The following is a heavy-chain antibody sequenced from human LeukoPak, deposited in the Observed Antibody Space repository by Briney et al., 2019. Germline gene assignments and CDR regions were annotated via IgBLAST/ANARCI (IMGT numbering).Heavy chain of an antibody. D-gene: IGHD4-11*01. J-gene: IGHJ4*02. CDR2: IYYSGST. Sequence: PSETLSLTCTVSGGSTSSSSDYWGWIRQPPGKGLEWIGSIYYSGSTYYNPSLKSRVTISVDTSKNQFSLKLSSVTAADTAVYYCARQWTTVTDYWGQGTLVTVSS. CDR1: GGSTSSSSDY. V-gene: IGHV4-39*01. CDR3: ARQWTTVTDY.